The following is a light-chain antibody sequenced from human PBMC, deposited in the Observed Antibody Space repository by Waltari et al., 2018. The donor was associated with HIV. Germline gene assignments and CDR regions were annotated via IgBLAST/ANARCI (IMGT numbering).Light chain of an antibody. V-gene: IGKV1-8*01. J-gene: IGKJ3*01. CDR2: AAS. CDR1: QGISSY. CDR3: QQYYSYPRA. Sequence: QSPSSFSASTGDRVTITCRASQGISSYLAWYQQKPGKAPKLLIYAASTLQSGVPSRFSGSGSGTDFTLTISCLQSEDFATYYCQQYYSYPRAFGPGTKVDIK.